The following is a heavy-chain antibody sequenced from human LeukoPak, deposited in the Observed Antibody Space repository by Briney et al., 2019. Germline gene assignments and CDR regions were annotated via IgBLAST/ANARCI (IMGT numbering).Heavy chain of an antibody. V-gene: IGHV1-69*13. CDR2: IIPIFGTA. CDR3: ALASGSYSYYYYGMDV. Sequence: ASVKVSCKASGYTFTSYAISWVRQAPGQGLEWMGGIIPIFGTANYAQKFQGRVTITADESTSTAYMELSSLRSEDTAVYYCALASGSYSYYYYGMDVWGQGTTVTVSS. CDR1: GYTFTSYA. J-gene: IGHJ6*02. D-gene: IGHD1-26*01.